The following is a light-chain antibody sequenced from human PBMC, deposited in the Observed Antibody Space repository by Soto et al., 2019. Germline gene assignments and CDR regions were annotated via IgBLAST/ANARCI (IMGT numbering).Light chain of an antibody. CDR3: NSHTSGDFRV. CDR1: SSDVGRYNH. J-gene: IGLJ1*01. V-gene: IGLV2-14*01. CDR2: EVS. Sequence: QSVLTQPASVSGSPGQSITIFCTGTSSDVGRYNHVSWYQHHPGKAPKLIISEVSNRPSGVSNRFSGSKSGYTASLTISGLQAEDEADYYCNSHTSGDFRVFGTGTKVTVL.